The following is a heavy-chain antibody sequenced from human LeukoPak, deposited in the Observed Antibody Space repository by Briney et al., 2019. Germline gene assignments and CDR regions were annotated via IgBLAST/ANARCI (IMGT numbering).Heavy chain of an antibody. V-gene: IGHV1-69*13. CDR3: ARVYYDSSSDY. CDR1: GGTFSSYA. Sequence: ASVNVSCTASGGTFSSYAISWVRRAPGQGLEWMGGIIPIFGTANYAQRFQGRVTITADESTSTAYMELRSLRSDDTAVYYCARVYYDSSSDYWGQGTLVTVSS. D-gene: IGHD3-22*01. J-gene: IGHJ4*02. CDR2: IIPIFGTA.